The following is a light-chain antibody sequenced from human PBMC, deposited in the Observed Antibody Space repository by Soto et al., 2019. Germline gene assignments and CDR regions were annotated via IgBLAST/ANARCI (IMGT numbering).Light chain of an antibody. V-gene: IGKV3-20*01. J-gene: IGKJ1*01. Sequence: EIVLTQSPGTLPLSPGERATLSCRASQSVSSSYLAWYQQKPGQAPRLIINGVSSRATGIPYRFSGSGSGTDFTLTVSRLEPEDFAVYYCQQYGSSLPWTFGQGTKVDIK. CDR1: QSVSSSY. CDR2: GVS. CDR3: QQYGSSLPWT.